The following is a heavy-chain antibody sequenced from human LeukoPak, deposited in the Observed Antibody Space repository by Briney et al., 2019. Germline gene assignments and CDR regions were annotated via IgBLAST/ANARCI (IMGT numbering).Heavy chain of an antibody. CDR3: ARVDDGGYEGEAFDI. J-gene: IGHJ3*02. D-gene: IGHD5-12*01. CDR1: GGSISSGSYY. Sequence: SQTLSLTCTVSGGSISSGSYYWRWIRQPAGKGLEWIGRIYTSGSTNYNPSLKSRVTISVDTSKNQFSLKLSSVTAADTAVYYCARVDDGGYEGEAFDIWGQGTMVTVSS. CDR2: IYTSGST. V-gene: IGHV4-61*02.